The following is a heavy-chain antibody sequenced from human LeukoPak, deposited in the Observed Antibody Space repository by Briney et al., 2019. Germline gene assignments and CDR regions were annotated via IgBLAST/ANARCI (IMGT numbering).Heavy chain of an antibody. CDR3: AKFNIIPGHALDI. D-gene: IGHD2-21*01. Sequence: GGSLRLSCAACGFTLRIFWMSWVRDAPGAGLERVSNINEDGGEKYDAYSVRRRITISRDNDKNSLYLQMNSRRDEDTAVYYCAKFNIIPGHALDIWGRGTVVTVSS. V-gene: IGHV3-7*02. CDR1: GFTLRIFW. CDR2: INEDGGEK. J-gene: IGHJ3*02.